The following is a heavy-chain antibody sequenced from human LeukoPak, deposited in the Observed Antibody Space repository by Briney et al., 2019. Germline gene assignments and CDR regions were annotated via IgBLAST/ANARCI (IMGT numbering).Heavy chain of an antibody. D-gene: IGHD3-22*01. J-gene: IGHJ4*02. Sequence: KPGGSLRLSCAASGFRFDSFYMGSIRQVPGKGLDYIALISASGAVPYYAESVKGRLTISRDNAKNSVSLQMNSLSADDTAVYYCARSLIVASEDYWGQGTLVTVSS. CDR3: ARSLIVASEDY. CDR1: GFRFDSFY. V-gene: IGHV3-11*04. CDR2: ISASGAVP.